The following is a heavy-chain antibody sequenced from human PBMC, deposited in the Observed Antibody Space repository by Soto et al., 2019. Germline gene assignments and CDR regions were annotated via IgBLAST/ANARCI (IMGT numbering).Heavy chain of an antibody. D-gene: IGHD4-17*01. CDR2: IIPILGIA. V-gene: IGHV1-69*02. J-gene: IGHJ6*03. CDR3: ASSTVTDYYYYYYMDV. CDR1: GGTFSSYT. Sequence: QVQLVQSGAEVKKPGSSVKVSCKASGGTFSSYTISWVRQAPGQGLEWMGRIIPILGIANYAQKFQGRVTITADQSTSTAYMELSSLRSEDTAVYYCASSTVTDYYYYYYMDVWGKGTTVTVSS.